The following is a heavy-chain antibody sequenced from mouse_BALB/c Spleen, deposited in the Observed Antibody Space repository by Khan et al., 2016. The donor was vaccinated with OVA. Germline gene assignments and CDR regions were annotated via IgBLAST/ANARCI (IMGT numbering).Heavy chain of an antibody. CDR3: ARTYVDGYYIDQ. CDR1: GFTFSSFG. V-gene: IGHV5-17*02. Sequence: EVKLLESGGGLVQPGGSRKLSCVASGFTFSSFGMHWVRQAPEKGLEWVAYISGDSYTIYYTDTVKGRFTISRDNPKNTLFLQMTSLRSEDMAMYDCARTYVDGYYIDQGGQGTTLTVSS. CDR2: ISGDSYTI. J-gene: IGHJ2*01.